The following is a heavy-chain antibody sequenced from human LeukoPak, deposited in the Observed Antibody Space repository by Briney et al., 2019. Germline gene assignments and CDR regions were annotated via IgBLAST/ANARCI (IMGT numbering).Heavy chain of an antibody. CDR2: ISSSSSYI. D-gene: IGHD5-18*01. CDR1: GFTFSSYS. Sequence: GGSPRLSCAASGFTFSSYSMNWVRQAPGKGLEWVSSISSSSSYIYYADSVKGRFTISRDHAKNSLYLQMNSLRAEDTAVYYCARGPDTAMDFAEYFQHWGQGTLVTVSS. J-gene: IGHJ1*01. CDR3: ARGPDTAMDFAEYFQH. V-gene: IGHV3-21*01.